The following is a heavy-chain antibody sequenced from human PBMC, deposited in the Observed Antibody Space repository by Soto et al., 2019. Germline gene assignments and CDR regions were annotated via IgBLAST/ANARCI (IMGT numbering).Heavy chain of an antibody. CDR3: ARDRLHFDWLRGPRDY. CDR2: ISAYNGNT. V-gene: IGHV1-18*01. CDR1: GYTFTNYG. D-gene: IGHD3-9*01. Sequence: QVQLVQSGAEVKKPGASVKVSCTASGYTFTNYGISWVRQAPGQGLEWMGWISAYNGNTNYAQKFQGRVTMTTDTSTSTADMELRSLRSDATAVYYCARDRLHFDWLRGPRDYWGQGPLVTVSS. J-gene: IGHJ4*02.